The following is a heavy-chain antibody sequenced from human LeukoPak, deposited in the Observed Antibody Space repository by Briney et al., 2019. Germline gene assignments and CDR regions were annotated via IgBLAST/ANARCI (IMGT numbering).Heavy chain of an antibody. CDR2: ISNIGST. CDR3: TRDRSALDT. J-gene: IGHJ3*02. V-gene: IGHV4-59*01. Sequence: SSETLSLTCTVCGASITSYFWTWIRQSPGKGLEWIGYISNIGSTNYNPSLKSRVTISRDTSKNQFSLKLSSVTAADTAVYFCTRDRSALDTWGQGTMVSVSS. CDR1: GASITSYF.